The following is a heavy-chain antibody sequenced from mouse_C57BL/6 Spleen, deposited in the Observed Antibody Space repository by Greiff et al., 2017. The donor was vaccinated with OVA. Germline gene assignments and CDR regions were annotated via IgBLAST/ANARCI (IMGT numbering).Heavy chain of an antibody. CDR2: INYDGSST. CDR1: GFTFSDYY. V-gene: IGHV5-16*01. Sequence: DVKLVESEGGLVQPGSSMKLSCTASGFTFSDYYMAWVRQVPEKGLEWVANINYDGSSTYYLDSLKSRFIISRDNAKNILYLQMSSLKSEDTATYYCARGFHYYGLDYWGQGTTLTVSS. J-gene: IGHJ2*01. CDR3: ARGFHYYGLDY. D-gene: IGHD1-2*01.